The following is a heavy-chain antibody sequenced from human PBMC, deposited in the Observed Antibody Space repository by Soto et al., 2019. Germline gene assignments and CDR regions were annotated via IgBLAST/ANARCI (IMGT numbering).Heavy chain of an antibody. Sequence: GGSLRLSCVAPGFTFSSYSMSWVRQAPGKGLEWVSGFRAGGDDGTTYYADSVKGRFTISRDNSKNTLFLQMNSLRAEDTAIYXCAKKVNSGSGSQYFDYFGQGTLVTVSS. CDR1: GFTFSSYS. CDR2: FRAGGDDGTT. CDR3: AKKVNSGSGSQYFDY. J-gene: IGHJ4*02. D-gene: IGHD3-10*01. V-gene: IGHV3-23*01.